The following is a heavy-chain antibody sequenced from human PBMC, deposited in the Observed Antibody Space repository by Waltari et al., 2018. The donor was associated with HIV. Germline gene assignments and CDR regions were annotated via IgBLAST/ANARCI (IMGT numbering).Heavy chain of an antibody. V-gene: IGHV5-51*03. CDR1: GYRFSSYW. D-gene: IGHD6-19*01. CDR3: ARRGEYSGGWSPQDY. Sequence: EVQLVQSGAEVKKPGESLKISCKGSGYRFSSYWIAWVRQMSGKGLEWMGTIYPGDSDTRYSPSFQGQVTISVDKSISTAYLQWSSLKASDTAMYYCARRGEYSGGWSPQDYWGQGTLVTVSS. CDR2: IYPGDSDT. J-gene: IGHJ4*02.